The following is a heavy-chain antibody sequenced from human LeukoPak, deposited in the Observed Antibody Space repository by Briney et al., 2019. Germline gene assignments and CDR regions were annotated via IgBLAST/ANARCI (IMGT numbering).Heavy chain of an antibody. J-gene: IGHJ4*02. CDR3: ARDLMWGFDY. D-gene: IGHD7-27*01. Sequence: GGSLRLSCAASGFTFSGHAMHWVRRAPGVGLEWVAIIGNDGRDQHYSESVKGRFTISRDNSKNTLFLQLNSLRPEDTALYLCARDLMWGFDYWGQGTLVTVSS. CDR2: IGNDGRDQ. V-gene: IGHV3-30*02. CDR1: GFTFSGHA.